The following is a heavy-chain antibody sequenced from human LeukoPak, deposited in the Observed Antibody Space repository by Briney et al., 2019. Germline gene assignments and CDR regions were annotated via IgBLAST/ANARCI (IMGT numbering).Heavy chain of an antibody. V-gene: IGHV3-23*01. CDR3: AKDRYPGIAVAVGDY. CDR1: GFTFSSYA. CDR2: ISGSGGST. D-gene: IGHD6-19*01. Sequence: HPGGSLRLSCAASGFTFSSYAMSWVRQAPGKGLEWVSAISGSGGSTYYADSVKGRFTISRDNSKNTLYLKMNSLRAEDTAVYYCAKDRYPGIAVAVGDYWGQGTLVTVSS. J-gene: IGHJ4*02.